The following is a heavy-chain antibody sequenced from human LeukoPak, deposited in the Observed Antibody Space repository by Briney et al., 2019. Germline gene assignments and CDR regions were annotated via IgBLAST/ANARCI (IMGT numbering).Heavy chain of an antibody. CDR3: ARGPVPYYYGSWFDP. Sequence: SETLSLTCAVYGGSFSGYYWSWIRQPPGKGLEWIGEINHSGSTNYNPSLKSRVTISVDTSKNQFSLKLSSVTAADTAVYYCARGPVPYYYGSWFDPWGQGTPVTVSS. CDR1: GGSFSGYY. D-gene: IGHD3-10*01. J-gene: IGHJ5*02. V-gene: IGHV4-34*01. CDR2: INHSGST.